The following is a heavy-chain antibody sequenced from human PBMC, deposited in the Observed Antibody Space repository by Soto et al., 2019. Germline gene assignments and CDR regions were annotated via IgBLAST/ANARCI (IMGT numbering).Heavy chain of an antibody. J-gene: IGHJ4*02. V-gene: IGHV3-23*01. Sequence: EVQVLESGGGLVQPGGSLRLSGAATGFTFSRYGMNWVRQAPGKGLEWVSGVRSDGDTTYNADSVKGRFTVSRDNFRNTVDLQMNNLRVEDTAVYYCAKGKGVGATPDGANCWGQGTLVTVSP. D-gene: IGHD1-26*01. CDR3: AKGKGVGATPDGANC. CDR2: VRSDGDTT. CDR1: GFTFSRYG.